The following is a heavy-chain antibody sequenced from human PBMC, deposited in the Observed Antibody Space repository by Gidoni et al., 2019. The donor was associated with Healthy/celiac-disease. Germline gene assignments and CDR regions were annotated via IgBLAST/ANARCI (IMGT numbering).Heavy chain of an antibody. Sequence: QVQLVESGGGVVQPGRSLRLSCAASGFTFSSYAMHWVRQGPGKGLEWVAVISYDGSNKYYADYVKGRFTISRDNSKNTLYLQMNSLRAEDTAVYYCARSRYCSGGSCFLFDYWGQGTLVTVSS. CDR2: ISYDGSNK. CDR3: ARSRYCSGGSCFLFDY. V-gene: IGHV3-30-3*01. J-gene: IGHJ4*02. D-gene: IGHD2-15*01. CDR1: GFTFSSYA.